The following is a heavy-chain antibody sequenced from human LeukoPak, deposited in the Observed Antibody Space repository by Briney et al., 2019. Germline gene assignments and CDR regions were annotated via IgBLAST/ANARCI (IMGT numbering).Heavy chain of an antibody. V-gene: IGHV3-23*01. CDR2: ISGSGGST. Sequence: PGGSLRLSCSASGFTFSTYWMSWVRQAPGKGLEWVSAISGSGGSTYYADSVKGRFTISRDNPKNTLYLQMNSLRAEDTAVYYCAKEPYSGSIFDSWGQGTLVTVSS. J-gene: IGHJ4*02. CDR3: AKEPYSGSIFDS. D-gene: IGHD1-26*01. CDR1: GFTFSTYW.